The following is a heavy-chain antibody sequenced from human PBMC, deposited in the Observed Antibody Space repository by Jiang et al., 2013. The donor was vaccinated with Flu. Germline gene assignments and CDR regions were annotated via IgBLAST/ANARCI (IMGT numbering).Heavy chain of an antibody. D-gene: IGHD2-15*01. V-gene: IGHV1-18*01. CDR3: ARDYCSGGSCYSPFDY. J-gene: IGHJ4*02. Sequence: LQGRVTMTTDTSTSTAYMELRSLRSDDTAVYYCARDYCSGGSCYSPFDYWGQGTLVTVSS.